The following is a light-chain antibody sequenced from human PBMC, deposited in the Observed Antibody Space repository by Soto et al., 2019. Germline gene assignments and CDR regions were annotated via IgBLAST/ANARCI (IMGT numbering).Light chain of an antibody. CDR3: TSYAGSSIPVV. CDR1: SSDVGGYNF. CDR2: EVT. Sequence: QSVLTQPPSASGSPGQSVTISCTGASSDVGGYNFVSWYQQHPGKAPKLMIYEVTKRPSGVPDRFSGSKSGNTAALPVSGLEAEDEDDYYCTSYAGSSIPVVFGGGTKLTVL. V-gene: IGLV2-8*01. J-gene: IGLJ2*01.